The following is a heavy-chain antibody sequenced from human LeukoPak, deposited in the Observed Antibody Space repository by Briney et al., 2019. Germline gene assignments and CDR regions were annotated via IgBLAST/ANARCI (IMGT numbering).Heavy chain of an antibody. J-gene: IGHJ6*02. CDR3: AKENYCSGGSCYLNGGYYYYGMDV. CDR1: GFTFSSYA. V-gene: IGHV3-23*01. D-gene: IGHD2-15*01. CDR2: ISGSGGST. Sequence: PGGSLRLSCAASGFTFSSYAMSWVRQAPGKGLEWVSAISGSGGSTYYADSVKGRFTISRDSSKNTLYLQMNSLRAEDTAVYYCAKENYCSGGSCYLNGGYYYYGMDVWGQGTTVTVSS.